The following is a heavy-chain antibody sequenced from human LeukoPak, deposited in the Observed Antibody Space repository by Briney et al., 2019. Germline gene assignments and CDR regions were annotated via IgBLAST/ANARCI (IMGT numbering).Heavy chain of an antibody. J-gene: IGHJ4*02. CDR3: ARVVDTHFDY. V-gene: IGHV3-74*01. Sequence: GGSLRLSCAASGFTFSSYSMNWVRQAPGKGLVWVSRIKSDGSTTTYADSVKGRFTISRDNAKNTLYLQMNSLRAEDTAVYYCARVVDTHFDYWGQGTLVTVSS. CDR1: GFTFSSYS. D-gene: IGHD5-18*01. CDR2: IKSDGSTT.